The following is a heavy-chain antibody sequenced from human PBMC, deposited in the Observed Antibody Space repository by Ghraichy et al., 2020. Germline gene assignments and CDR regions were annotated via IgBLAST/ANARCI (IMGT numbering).Heavy chain of an antibody. V-gene: IGHV3-15*01. CDR1: GFTFSNAW. J-gene: IGHJ6*02. D-gene: IGHD4-23*01. Sequence: GGSLRLSCAASGFTFSNAWMSWVRQAPGKGLEWVGRIKSKTDGGTTDYAAPVKGRFTISRDDSKNTLYLQMNSLKTEDTAVYYCTTEYGGNSGYYYGMDVWGQGTTVTVSS. CDR3: TTEYGGNSGYYYGMDV. CDR2: IKSKTDGGTT.